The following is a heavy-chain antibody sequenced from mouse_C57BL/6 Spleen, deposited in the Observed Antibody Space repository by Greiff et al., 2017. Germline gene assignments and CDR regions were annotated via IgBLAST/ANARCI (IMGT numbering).Heavy chain of an antibody. CDR2: IYPGDGDT. Sequence: VQLQQSGPELVKPGASVKISCKASGYAFSSSWMNWVKQRPGKGLEWIGRIYPGDGDTNYNGKFKGKATLTADKSSSTAYMQLSSLTSEDSAVYFCARSDYSNWGDYWGQGTSVTVSS. CDR1: GYAFSSSW. J-gene: IGHJ4*01. D-gene: IGHD2-5*01. CDR3: ARSDYSNWGDY. V-gene: IGHV1-82*01.